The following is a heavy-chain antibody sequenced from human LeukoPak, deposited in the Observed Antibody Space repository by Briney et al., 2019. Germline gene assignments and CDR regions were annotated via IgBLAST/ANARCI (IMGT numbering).Heavy chain of an antibody. CDR3: ARRGGYGSGSYALNF. V-gene: IGHV4-59*08. CDR1: GASISSYY. Sequence: SETLSLTCTVSGASISSYYWSWIRQPPGKGLEWIGYIYNIGNTNYNPSLKSRVNISIDTSKNQFSLRLSSVTAVDTAVYYCARRGGYGSGSYALNFWGQGTLVTVSS. D-gene: IGHD3-10*01. CDR2: IYNIGNT. J-gene: IGHJ4*02.